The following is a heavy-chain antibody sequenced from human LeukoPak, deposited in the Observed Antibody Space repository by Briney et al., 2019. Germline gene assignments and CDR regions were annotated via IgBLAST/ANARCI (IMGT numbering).Heavy chain of an antibody. CDR1: GFTFSSYS. CDR3: ARSGDYYDSSSGMDV. D-gene: IGHD3-22*01. Sequence: PGGSLRLSCAASGFTFSSYSMTWVRQAPGKGLEWVSYISSSSSTIYYADSVKGRFTISRDNAKNSLYLQMNSLRDEDTAVYYCARSGDYYDSSSGMDVWGQGTTVTVSS. J-gene: IGHJ6*02. V-gene: IGHV3-48*02. CDR2: ISSSSSTI.